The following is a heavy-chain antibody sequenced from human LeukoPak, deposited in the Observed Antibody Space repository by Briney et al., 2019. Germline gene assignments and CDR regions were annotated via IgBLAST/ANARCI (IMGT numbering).Heavy chain of an antibody. CDR2: ISNSGSTI. D-gene: IGHD3-10*01. V-gene: IGHV3-48*04. Sequence: GGSLRLSCAASGLTFSSHWMHWVRQAPQKGLEWVSYISNSGSTIYYADSVKGRFTISRDNAKNSLYLQMNSLRAEDTAVYYRARDYYASESYYNPSWGQGTLVTVSS. J-gene: IGHJ5*02. CDR1: GLTFSSHW. CDR3: ARDYYASESYYNPS.